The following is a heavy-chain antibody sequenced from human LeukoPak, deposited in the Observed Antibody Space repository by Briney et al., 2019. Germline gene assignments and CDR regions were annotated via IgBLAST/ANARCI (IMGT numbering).Heavy chain of an antibody. CDR1: GFTFSSYA. J-gene: IGHJ4*02. D-gene: IGHD2-2*01. CDR3: ARGRKCSGTGCYLRGIY. V-gene: IGHV3-7*04. Sequence: GGSLRLSCAASGFTFSSYAMNWVRQAPGKGLEWVANIKQDGSEKYHVDSVKGRFTISRDNAKNSLYLQMDSLRVEDTAVYYWARGRKCSGTGCYLRGIYWGQGILVTVSS. CDR2: IKQDGSEK.